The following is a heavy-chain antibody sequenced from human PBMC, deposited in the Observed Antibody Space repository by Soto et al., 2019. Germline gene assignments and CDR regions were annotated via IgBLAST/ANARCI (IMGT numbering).Heavy chain of an antibody. CDR1: GGTFSSYA. Sequence: SVKVSCKASGGTFSSYAISWVRQAPGQGLEWMGGIIPIFGTANYAQKFQGRVTITADESTSTAYMELSSLRSEDTAVYYCARGWDKAVEYYYGMDVWGQGTTVTVSS. CDR3: ARGWDKAVEYYYGMDV. V-gene: IGHV1-69*13. J-gene: IGHJ6*02. CDR2: IIPIFGTA. D-gene: IGHD5-18*01.